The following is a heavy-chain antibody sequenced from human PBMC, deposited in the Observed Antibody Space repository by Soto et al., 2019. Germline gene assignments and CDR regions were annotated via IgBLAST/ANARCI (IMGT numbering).Heavy chain of an antibody. CDR2: ISGSGNTS. J-gene: IGHJ4*02. Sequence: EVQLLESGGGLVQPGGSLSLSCAASGFTFSSYARTWVRQAPGKGLEWVSAISGSGNTSYYADSVKGRFTISRDSSKKMLYLQMNSLRPEDTAVYYCAKDRGRTWYEDYWGQGTLVTVSS. CDR1: GFTFSSYA. CDR3: AKDRGRTWYEDY. V-gene: IGHV3-23*01. D-gene: IGHD6-13*01.